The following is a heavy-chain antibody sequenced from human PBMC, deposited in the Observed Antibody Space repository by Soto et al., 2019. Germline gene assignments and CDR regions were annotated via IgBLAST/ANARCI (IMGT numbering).Heavy chain of an antibody. Sequence: GGSLRLSCAASGFTFSSYAMSWVRQAPGKGLEWVSAISGSGGRTYYADSVKGRFNITRDISKNTLYRQMNSLRAEDTAVYYCATGGGFLEWLDLRVSVDYWGQGTLVTVSS. D-gene: IGHD3-3*01. CDR2: ISGSGGRT. CDR3: ATGGGFLEWLDLRVSVDY. J-gene: IGHJ4*02. V-gene: IGHV3-23*01. CDR1: GFTFSSYA.